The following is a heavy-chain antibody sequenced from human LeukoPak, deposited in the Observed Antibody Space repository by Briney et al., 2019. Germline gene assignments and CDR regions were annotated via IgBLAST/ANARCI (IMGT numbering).Heavy chain of an antibody. CDR3: ARHSSGYSNYFDY. V-gene: IGHV3-21*04. CDR1: GFTFSSYS. D-gene: IGHD3-22*01. Sequence: GGSLRLSCAASGFTFSSYSMNWVRQAPGKGLEWVSSISSSSSYIYYADSVKGRFTISRDNAKNSLYLQMNSLRAEDTAVYYCARHSSGYSNYFDYWGQGTLVTVSS. CDR2: ISSSSSYI. J-gene: IGHJ4*02.